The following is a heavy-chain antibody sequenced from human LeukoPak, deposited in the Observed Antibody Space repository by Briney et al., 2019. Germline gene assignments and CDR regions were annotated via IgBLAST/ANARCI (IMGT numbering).Heavy chain of an antibody. D-gene: IGHD5/OR15-5a*01. V-gene: IGHV1-2*02. CDR2: INGNSGST. Sequence: GASVKVSCKTSGYSFNCYFIQWVRQAPGQGLEWMGWINGNSGSTEYAQKFQGRVTITRDTSANTANMELRSLSSDDTAVYYCARDSTSRFDYWGQGTLVTVSS. CDR3: ARDSTSRFDY. J-gene: IGHJ4*02. CDR1: GYSFNCYF.